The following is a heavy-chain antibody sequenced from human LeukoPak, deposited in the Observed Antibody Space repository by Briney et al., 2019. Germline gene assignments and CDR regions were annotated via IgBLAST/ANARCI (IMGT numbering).Heavy chain of an antibody. J-gene: IGHJ4*02. CDR1: VFIFSNYA. CDR3: AKELGYSGYDPLDH. CDR2: ISGSGGRT. Sequence: PGRSLRLSCAASVFIFSNYAMSWVRQAPGKGLEWVSVISGSGGRTYYADSVKGRFTISRDNTKNTLYLQMNILRGEDTAVYYCAKELGYSGYDPLDHWGQGTLVTVSS. V-gene: IGHV3-23*01. D-gene: IGHD5-12*01.